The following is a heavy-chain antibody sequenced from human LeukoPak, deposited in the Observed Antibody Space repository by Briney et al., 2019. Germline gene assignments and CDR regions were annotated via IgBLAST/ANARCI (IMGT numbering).Heavy chain of an antibody. D-gene: IGHD2-15*01. V-gene: IGHV3-21*01. Sequence: GGSLRLSRAASGFTFSSYSMNWVRQAPGKGLEWVSSISSSSSYIYYADSVKGRFTISRDNAKNSLYLQMNSLRAEDTAVYYCARDSGLGYCSGGSCSFDYWGQGTLVTVST. J-gene: IGHJ4*02. CDR1: GFTFSSYS. CDR2: ISSSSSYI. CDR3: ARDSGLGYCSGGSCSFDY.